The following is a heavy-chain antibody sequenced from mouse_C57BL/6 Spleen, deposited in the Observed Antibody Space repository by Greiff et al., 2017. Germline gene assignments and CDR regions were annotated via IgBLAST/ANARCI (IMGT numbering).Heavy chain of an antibody. V-gene: IGHV7-3*01. D-gene: IGHD1-1*01. CDR1: GFTFTDYY. J-gene: IGHJ1*03. CDR3: ARYKVARYFDV. Sequence: EVKLMESGGGLVQPGGSLSLSCAASGFTFTDYYMSWVRQPPGKALEWLGFIRNKANGYTTEYSASVKGRFTISRDNSQSILYLQMNALRAEDSATYYGARYKVARYFDVWGTGTTVTVSS. CDR2: IRNKANGYTT.